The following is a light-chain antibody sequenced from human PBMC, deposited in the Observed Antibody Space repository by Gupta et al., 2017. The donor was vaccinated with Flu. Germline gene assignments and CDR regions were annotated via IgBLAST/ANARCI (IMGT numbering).Light chain of an antibody. CDR1: SSDVVGYKY. J-gene: IGLJ1*01. Sequence: QSALTHPPPASGSPGRSIPISCTGPSSDVVGYKYVSWYQQHPGKAPKLMIYEVSNRPSGVSNRFSGSKSGNTASLTISGLQAEDEADYYCSSYTSSSTQVFGTGTKVTVL. CDR3: SSYTSSSTQV. V-gene: IGLV2-14*01. CDR2: EVS.